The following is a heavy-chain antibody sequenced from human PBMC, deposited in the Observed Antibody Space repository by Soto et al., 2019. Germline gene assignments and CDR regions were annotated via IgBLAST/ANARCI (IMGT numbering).Heavy chain of an antibody. CDR3: AREPNYFDY. CDR2: ISAHNGNK. J-gene: IGHJ4*02. V-gene: IGHV1-18*01. Sequence: QVQLVQSGAEVKKPGASVKVSCKASGYTFTSYGISWVRQAPGQGLEWMGWISAHNGNKKYAQKLQGSLTLXTDTSTSTAYMELRSLRSDDTAVYYCAREPNYFDYWGQGTLVTVSS. CDR1: GYTFTSYG.